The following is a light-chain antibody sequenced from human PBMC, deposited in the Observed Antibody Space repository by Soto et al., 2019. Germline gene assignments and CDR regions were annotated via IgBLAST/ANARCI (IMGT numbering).Light chain of an antibody. Sequence: EIVLTQSPGTLSLSPGERATLSCRASQSVSSSYFAWYQQKPGQAPRLLIYGASSRATGIPDRFSCSGSGTDFNLTISRLEPEDFAVYYCQQYGSSPPVTFGQGTRLEIK. CDR2: GAS. J-gene: IGKJ5*01. V-gene: IGKV3-20*01. CDR1: QSVSSSY. CDR3: QQYGSSPPVT.